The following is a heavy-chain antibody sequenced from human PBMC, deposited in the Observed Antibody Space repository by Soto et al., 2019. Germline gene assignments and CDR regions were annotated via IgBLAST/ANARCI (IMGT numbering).Heavy chain of an antibody. CDR1: GFTFSSYG. D-gene: IGHD7-27*01. Sequence: QVQLLESGGGVVQPGRSLRLSCAASGFTFSSYGMHWVRQAPGKWLAWVAVINYDGSNKYYADSVKGRFTISTDDSKNTRNLKMTSLGAEDTGVYYCARVVPNCGQNYCMDFWGQGTRVTVS. CDR2: INYDGSNK. J-gene: IGHJ6*02. V-gene: IGHV3-33*01. CDR3: ARVVPNCGQNYCMDF.